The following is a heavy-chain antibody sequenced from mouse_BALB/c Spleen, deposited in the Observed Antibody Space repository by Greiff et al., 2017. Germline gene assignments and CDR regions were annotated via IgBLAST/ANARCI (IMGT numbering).Heavy chain of an antibody. J-gene: IGHJ2*01. D-gene: IGHD1-1*01. Sequence: EVQGVESGGGLVKPGGSLKLSCAASGFTFSDYYMYWVRQTPEKRLEWVATISDGGSYTYYPDSVKGRFTISRDNAKNNLYLQMSSLKSEDTAMYYCARGYYGSSDYFDYWGQGTTLTVSS. CDR2: ISDGGSYT. CDR3: ARGYYGSSDYFDY. CDR1: GFTFSDYY. V-gene: IGHV5-4*02.